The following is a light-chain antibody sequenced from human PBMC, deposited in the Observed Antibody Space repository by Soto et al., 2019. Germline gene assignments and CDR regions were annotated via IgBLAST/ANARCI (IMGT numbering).Light chain of an antibody. CDR3: QQANSFPRT. V-gene: IGKV1-39*01. CDR1: QSISNY. J-gene: IGKJ3*01. Sequence: DIQMTQSPSSLSASVGDRVTITCRASQSISNYLNWYQQKPGKAPNLLIYAASSLQSGVPSRFSGSGSGTDFTLTISSLQPEDFATYYCQQANSFPRTFGPGTKVDIK. CDR2: AAS.